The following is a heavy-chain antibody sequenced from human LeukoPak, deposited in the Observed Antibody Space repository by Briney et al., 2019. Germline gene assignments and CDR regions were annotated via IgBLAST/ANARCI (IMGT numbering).Heavy chain of an antibody. J-gene: IGHJ4*02. CDR3: AKATGGKGRDY. Sequence: PSETLSLTCTVSGDSVTSLGNYWTWIRQLPGVGLEWIGYILYTGTSGATYYNPSLKSRVTISVDTSKNQFSLKLSSVTAADTAVYYCAKATGGKGRDYWGQGTLVTVSS. CDR1: GDSVTSLGNY. D-gene: IGHD4-23*01. V-gene: IGHV4-31*03. CDR2: ILYTGTSGAT.